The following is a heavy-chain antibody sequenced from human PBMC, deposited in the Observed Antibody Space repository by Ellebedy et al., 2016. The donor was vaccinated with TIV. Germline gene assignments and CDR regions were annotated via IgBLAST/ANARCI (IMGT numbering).Heavy chain of an antibody. J-gene: IGHJ4*02. Sequence: GGSLKISCEAAGFTFSSHAMSWVRQAPGKGLEWVSTISGGGDTTYYADSVKGRLTISRDNAKNSLYLQMNSLRAEDTAVYYCARDSRMATIHFDYWGQGTLVTVSS. V-gene: IGHV3-23*01. CDR2: ISGGGDTT. D-gene: IGHD5-24*01. CDR1: GFTFSSHA. CDR3: ARDSRMATIHFDY.